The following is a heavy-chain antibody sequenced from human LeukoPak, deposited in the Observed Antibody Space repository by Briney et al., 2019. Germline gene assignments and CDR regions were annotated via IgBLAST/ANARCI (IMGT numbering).Heavy chain of an antibody. CDR1: GFTFDGYA. CDR2: IGDTGTNT. J-gene: IGHJ4*02. V-gene: IGHV3-23*01. CDR3: VKDPGGGYCSGGSCSY. Sequence: GGSLRLSCAASGFTFDGYAMSWVRQAPGKGLEWVSGIGDTGTNTFYADSVKGRFTISRDNSKSTVYLQMNSLRAEDTAIYYCVKDPGGGYCSGGSCSYWGQGTLVTVSS. D-gene: IGHD2-15*01.